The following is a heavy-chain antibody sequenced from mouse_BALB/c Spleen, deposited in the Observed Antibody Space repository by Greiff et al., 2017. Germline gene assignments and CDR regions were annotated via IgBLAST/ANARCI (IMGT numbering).Heavy chain of an antibody. Sequence: DVMLVESGGGLVQPGGSRKLSCAASGFTFSSFGMHWVRQAPEKGLEWVAYISSGSSTIYYADTVKGRFTISRDNPKNTLFLQMTSLRSEDTAMYYCARDYGNYPYAMDYWGQGTSVTVSS. V-gene: IGHV5-17*02. J-gene: IGHJ4*01. CDR2: ISSGSSTI. CDR1: GFTFSSFG. D-gene: IGHD2-1*01. CDR3: ARDYGNYPYAMDY.